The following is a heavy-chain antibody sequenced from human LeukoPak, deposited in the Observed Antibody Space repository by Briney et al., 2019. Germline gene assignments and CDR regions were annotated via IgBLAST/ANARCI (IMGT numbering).Heavy chain of an antibody. CDR3: AKERLTTTTFDS. V-gene: IGHV3-23*01. J-gene: IGHJ4*02. Sequence: GGSLRLSCAASGFMFSTYAMSWVRQAPGKGLEWVSLISGSGGSTYYADSVKGRFPISRDNGKNTLSLQMNSLRAEDTALYYCAKERLTTTTFDSWGRGTLVTVSS. D-gene: IGHD4-11*01. CDR2: ISGSGGST. CDR1: GFMFSTYA.